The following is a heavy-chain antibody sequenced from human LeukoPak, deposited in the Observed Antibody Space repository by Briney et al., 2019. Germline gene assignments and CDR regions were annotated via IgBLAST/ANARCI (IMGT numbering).Heavy chain of an antibody. CDR2: IYSSGTT. CDR1: GFTFSDYY. Sequence: GGSLRLSCAASGFTFSDYYMSWIRQAPGRGLEWVSVIYSSGTTDYADSVKGRFTISRDNSKNTLYLQMNSLRAVDTAVYYCARALRGYSYLGYLDSWGRGTLVTVSS. CDR3: ARALRGYSYLGYLDS. D-gene: IGHD5-18*01. J-gene: IGHJ4*02. V-gene: IGHV3-66*01.